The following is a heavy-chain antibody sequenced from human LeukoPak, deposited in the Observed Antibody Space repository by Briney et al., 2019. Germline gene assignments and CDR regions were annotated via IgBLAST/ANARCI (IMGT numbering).Heavy chain of an antibody. CDR2: ISGFSDYI. Sequence: GGSLRLSCTASGFTFSGYTMTWVRQAPGKGLEWVPSISGFSDYIHYADSVKGRFTVSRDNSKNSLYLQMNSLRAEDTAVYYCAKEIRVLRFLDYLPPFDSWGQGNLVTVST. CDR3: AKEIRVLRFLDYLPPFDS. V-gene: IGHV3-21*01. D-gene: IGHD3-3*01. J-gene: IGHJ4*02. CDR1: GFTFSGYT.